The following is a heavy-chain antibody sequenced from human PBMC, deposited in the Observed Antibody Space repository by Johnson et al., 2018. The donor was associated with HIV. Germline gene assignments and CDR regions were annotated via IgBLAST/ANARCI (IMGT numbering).Heavy chain of an antibody. CDR1: GFTFDDYG. CDR3: ARGLAYCGGDCSNAFDI. D-gene: IGHD2-21*02. V-gene: IGHV3-20*04. J-gene: IGHJ3*02. CDR2: INWNGGST. Sequence: EVQLVESGGGVVRPGGSLRLSCAASGFTFDDYGMSWVRQVPGKGLKWVSGINWNGGSTGYADSVKGRFTISRDNAKNSLYLQMNSLRADDTALYYCARGLAYCGGDCSNAFDIWGQGTMVTVSS.